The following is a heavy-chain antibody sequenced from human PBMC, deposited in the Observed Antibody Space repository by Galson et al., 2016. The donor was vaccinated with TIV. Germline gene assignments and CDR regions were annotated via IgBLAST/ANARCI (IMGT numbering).Heavy chain of an antibody. Sequence: SVKVSCKASGYTFTYAMHWVRQAPGQRLEWMGWINAGNGNTKYSQKFQGRVTITRDTSASTAYLELSSLRSEGTAVYYCARGSRYSKGNYYYFGMDVWGQGTTVTVSS. CDR3: ARGSRYSKGNYYYFGMDV. J-gene: IGHJ6*02. CDR2: INAGNGNT. D-gene: IGHD4-11*01. CDR1: GYTFTYA. V-gene: IGHV1-3*01.